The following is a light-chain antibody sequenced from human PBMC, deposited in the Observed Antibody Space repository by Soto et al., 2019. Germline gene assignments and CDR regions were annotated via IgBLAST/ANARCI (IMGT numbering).Light chain of an antibody. CDR3: SSYAGNNNVI. V-gene: IGLV2-8*01. Sequence: QSVLTQPPSASGSPGQSVTISCTGTSSDVGGYNYVSWYQQHAGKAPKLMIYEVSKRPSGVPDRFSGSKSGNTASLTVSGLQAEDEADYYCSSYAGNNNVIFGGGTKLTVL. CDR2: EVS. J-gene: IGLJ2*01. CDR1: SSDVGGYNY.